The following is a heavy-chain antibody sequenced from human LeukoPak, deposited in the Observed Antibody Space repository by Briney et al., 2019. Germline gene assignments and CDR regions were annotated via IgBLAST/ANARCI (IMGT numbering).Heavy chain of an antibody. J-gene: IGHJ4*02. CDR2: IDVGNGDT. V-gene: IGHV1-3*01. CDR1: GYTFTTYA. Sequence: ASVKVSCKASGYTFTTYAMHWVRQAPGQRLKWRRWIDVGNGDTKYSQKFQGRVTITRHTSPRRAYMQLSSLRSEDTAVYYCASSTDAVAPYFDYWGQGPLVTVSS. CDR3: ASSTDAVAPYFDY. D-gene: IGHD6-19*01.